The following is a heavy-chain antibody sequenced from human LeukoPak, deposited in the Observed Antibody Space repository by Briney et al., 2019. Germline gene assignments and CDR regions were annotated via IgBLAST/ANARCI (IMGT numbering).Heavy chain of an antibody. D-gene: IGHD4-17*01. CDR3: AKVRRGYGDYEDAFDI. CDR1: ELTFSTYW. V-gene: IGHV3-30*18. Sequence: GGSLRLFCAASELTFSTYWMTWVRQAPGKGLEWVAVISYDGSNKYYADSVKGRFTSSRDNSKNTLYLQMNSLRAEDTAVYYCAKVRRGYGDYEDAFDIWGQGTMVTVSS. CDR2: ISYDGSNK. J-gene: IGHJ3*02.